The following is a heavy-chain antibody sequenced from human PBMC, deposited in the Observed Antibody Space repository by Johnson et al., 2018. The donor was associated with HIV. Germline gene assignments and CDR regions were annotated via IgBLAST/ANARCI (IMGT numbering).Heavy chain of an antibody. CDR2: IYSGGTT. J-gene: IGHJ3*02. Sequence: VQLVESGGGLVQPGGSLRLSCAASGFTFSSYWMSWVRQAPGKGLEWVSVIYSGGTTYYADSVKGRFTISRDNSKNTLYLQMSSLRVEDTAVYYCARDKYCSGGSCYLDAFDIWGQGTMVIVSS. CDR1: GFTFSSYW. V-gene: IGHV3-66*01. CDR3: ARDKYCSGGSCYLDAFDI. D-gene: IGHD2-15*01.